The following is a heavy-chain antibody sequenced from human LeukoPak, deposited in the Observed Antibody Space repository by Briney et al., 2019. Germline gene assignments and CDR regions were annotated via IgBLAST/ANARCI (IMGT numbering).Heavy chain of an antibody. CDR2: INHSGST. CDR1: GGSFSGYY. V-gene: IGHV4-34*01. D-gene: IGHD4-17*01. CDR3: ARPRAVTTRGYWFDP. J-gene: IGHJ5*02. Sequence: SETLSLTCAVYGGSFSGYYWSWIRQPPGKGLEWIGEINHSGSTNYNPSLKSRVTISVDTSKNQFSLKLNSVTAADTAVYYCARPRAVTTRGYWFDPWGQGTLVTVSS.